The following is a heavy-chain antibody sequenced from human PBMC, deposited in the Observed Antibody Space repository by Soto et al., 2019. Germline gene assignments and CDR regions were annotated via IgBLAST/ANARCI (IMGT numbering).Heavy chain of an antibody. CDR1: GCTFSSYD. V-gene: IGHV1-69*13. CDR2: IIPIFGTA. J-gene: IGHJ3*02. CDR3: AEADACKNAFDI. D-gene: IGHD2-2*01. Sequence: GASVKVSCKASGCTFSSYDISWVRQAPGQGLEWMGGIIPIFGTANYAQKFQGRVTITADESTSTAYMELSSLRSEDTAVYYCAEADACKNAFDIWGQGTMVTVSS.